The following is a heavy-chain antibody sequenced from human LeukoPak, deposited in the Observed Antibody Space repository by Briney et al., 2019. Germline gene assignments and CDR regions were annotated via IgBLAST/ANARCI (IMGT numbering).Heavy chain of an antibody. D-gene: IGHD5-12*01. CDR3: TTGGSPHYYYYGMDV. J-gene: IGHJ6*02. CDR2: IKSKTDGGTT. CDR1: GFTISNAW. V-gene: IGHV3-15*07. Sequence: GGSLRLSCAASGFTISNAWMNWVRQAPGKGLEWVGRIKSKTDGGTTDYAAPVKGRFTISRDDSKNTLYLQMNSLKTEDTAIYYCTTGGSPHYYYYGMDVWGQGTTVTVPS.